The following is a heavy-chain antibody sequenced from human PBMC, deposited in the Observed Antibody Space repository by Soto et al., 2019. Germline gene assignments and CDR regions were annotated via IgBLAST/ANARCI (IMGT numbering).Heavy chain of an antibody. V-gene: IGHV3-21*01. CDR1: GFTFSSYS. J-gene: IGHJ4*02. CDR3: ASSQYCSGGSCYSPGFDY. CDR2: ISSSSYI. D-gene: IGHD2-15*01. Sequence: GGSLRLSCAASGFTFSSYSMNWVRQAPGKGLEWVSSISSSSYIYYADSVKGRFTISRDNAKNSLYLQMNSLRAEDTAVYYCASSQYCSGGSCYSPGFDYWGQGALVTVSS.